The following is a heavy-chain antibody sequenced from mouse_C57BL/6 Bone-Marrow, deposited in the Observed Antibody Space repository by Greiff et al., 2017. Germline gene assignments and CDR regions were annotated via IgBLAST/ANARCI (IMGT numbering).Heavy chain of an antibody. CDR1: GYTFTSYG. CDR3: ARWGDAMDY. J-gene: IGHJ4*01. V-gene: IGHV1-81*01. CDR2: IYPRSGNT. Sequence: VQLQQSGAELARPGASVTLSCKASGYTFTSYGISWVKQRTGQGLEWIGEIYPRSGNTYYNEKFKGKATFTADTSSNTAYMQLSSLTTEDSAIYYCARWGDAMDYWGQGTSVTVSS.